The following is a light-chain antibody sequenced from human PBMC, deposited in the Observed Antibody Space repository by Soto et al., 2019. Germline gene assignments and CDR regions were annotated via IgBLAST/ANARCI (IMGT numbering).Light chain of an antibody. V-gene: IGLV2-14*03. CDR3: SSYTSSSASV. J-gene: IGLJ1*01. Sequence: QSVLTRLACVSGCPGQSITISCTETSSDVGGYDYISWSQQHPGKAPKLMIYDVSNRHSGVSNRFSGSKSGNTASLTISGLQAEDEADYYCSSYTSSSASVFGTGTKVTVL. CDR1: SSDVGGYDY. CDR2: DVS.